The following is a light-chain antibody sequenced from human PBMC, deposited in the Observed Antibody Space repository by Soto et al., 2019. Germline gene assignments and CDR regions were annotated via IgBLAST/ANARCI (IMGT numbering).Light chain of an antibody. Sequence: EIVLTQSPATLSMSPGERATLSCRASQSVSTNLAWYQQKPGQAPRLLIYGASTRPSGVPARFSGRGSGTDFTLTISSLQSEDFAIYYCQQYSDWPPITFGQGTRLDLK. CDR3: QQYSDWPPIT. V-gene: IGKV3-15*01. CDR1: QSVSTN. CDR2: GAS. J-gene: IGKJ5*01.